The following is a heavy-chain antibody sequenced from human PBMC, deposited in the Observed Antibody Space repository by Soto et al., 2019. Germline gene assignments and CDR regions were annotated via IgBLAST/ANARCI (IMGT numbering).Heavy chain of an antibody. CDR3: ARLGGYCSGTSTSCYGFYGMDV. CDR1: GGSISSGDYY. D-gene: IGHD2-2*01. Sequence: SETLSLTCTVSGGSISSGDYYWSWIRQPPGKGLEWIGYIYYSGSTYYNPSLKSRVTISVDTSKNQFSLKLTSVTVADTAVYYCARLGGYCSGTSTSCYGFYGMDVWGQGTTVTFSS. V-gene: IGHV4-30-4*01. J-gene: IGHJ6*02. CDR2: IYYSGST.